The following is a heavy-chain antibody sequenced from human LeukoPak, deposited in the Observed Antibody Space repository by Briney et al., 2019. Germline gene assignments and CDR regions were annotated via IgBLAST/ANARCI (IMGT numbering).Heavy chain of an antibody. V-gene: IGHV1-69*04. CDR2: IIPIFGIA. Sequence: SVKVSCKASGGTFSSYAISWVRQAPGQGLEWMGRIIPIFGIANYAQKFQGRVTITADKSTSTAYMELSSLRSEDTAVYYCARGIGSGYCSSTSCRKAGAFDIWGQGTMVTVSS. J-gene: IGHJ3*02. D-gene: IGHD2-2*01. CDR1: GGTFSSYA. CDR3: ARGIGSGYCSSTSCRKAGAFDI.